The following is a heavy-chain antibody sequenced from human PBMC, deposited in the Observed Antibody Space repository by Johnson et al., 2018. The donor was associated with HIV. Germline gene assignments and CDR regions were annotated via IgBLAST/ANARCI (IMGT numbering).Heavy chain of an antibody. CDR2: ISWNSGSI. CDR3: AKGATRYKTSGSNSDGAFDI. Sequence: VQLVESEGGLVQPGRSLRLSCAASGFTFDDYAMHWVRQAPGKGLEWVSGISWNSGSIGYADSVKGRFTISRDNAKNSLYLQMNTLRAEDTALYYCAKGATRYKTSGSNSDGAFDIWGQGTMVTVSS. D-gene: IGHD1-26*01. V-gene: IGHV3-9*01. CDR1: GFTFDDYA. J-gene: IGHJ3*02.